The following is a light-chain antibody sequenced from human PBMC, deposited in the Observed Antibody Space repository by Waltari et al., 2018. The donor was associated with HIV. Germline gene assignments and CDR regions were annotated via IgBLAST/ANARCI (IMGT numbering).Light chain of an antibody. CDR3: ATWDANLNGVV. V-gene: IGLV1-44*01. Sequence: QSVLPQPPSTSESPGQWITIPCSGSAANIAIHPVNWFQHVPGPAPKLLIFGSHQRPSGVPDRFSGSKSGTSASLAIRGLQSEDEAEYYCATWDANLNGVVFGGGTKVTVL. CDR2: GSH. CDR1: AANIAIHP. J-gene: IGLJ3*02.